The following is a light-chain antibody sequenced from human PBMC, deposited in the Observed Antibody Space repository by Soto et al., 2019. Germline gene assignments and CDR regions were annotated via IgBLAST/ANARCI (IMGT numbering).Light chain of an antibody. CDR1: QSVSSIY. Sequence: ESVLTQSPGTLSLSPGERATLSCRASQSVSSIYLAWYQQKPGQAPMLRIYGASNSATGIPDRFSGSGSGTEFTVTITRLEPEDFAVYYCQQYGSSLFGGGTKVELK. V-gene: IGKV3-20*01. CDR2: GAS. J-gene: IGKJ4*01. CDR3: QQYGSSL.